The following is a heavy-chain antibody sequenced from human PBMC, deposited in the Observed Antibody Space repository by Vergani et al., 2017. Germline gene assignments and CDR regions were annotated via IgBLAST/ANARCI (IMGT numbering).Heavy chain of an antibody. Sequence: QVQLQESGPGLVKPSETLSLTCTVSGGSISSYYWSWIRQPPGKGLEWIGYIYYSGSTNYNPSLKSRVTISVDTAKNQFSLKLSSVTAADTAVYYCARVARITIFGVARGAFDIWGHGTMVTVSS. CDR1: GGSISSYY. D-gene: IGHD3-3*01. V-gene: IGHV4-59*01. CDR2: IYYSGST. J-gene: IGHJ3*02. CDR3: ARVARITIFGVARGAFDI.